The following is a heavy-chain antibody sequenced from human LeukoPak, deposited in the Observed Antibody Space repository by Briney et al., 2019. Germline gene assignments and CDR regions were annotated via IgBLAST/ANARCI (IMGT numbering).Heavy chain of an antibody. V-gene: IGHV3-11*04. CDR2: ISSSGITR. CDR3: ARDLKGVAHFFEY. Sequence: PGGSLRLSCAASGFTFSDYYMSWIRQAPGKGLEWVSYISSSGITRCYADSVKGRFTMSRDNAKNSVHLQMNSLRAEDTAVYYCARDLKGVAHFFEYWGQGILVTVSS. J-gene: IGHJ4*02. D-gene: IGHD3-10*01. CDR1: GFTFSDYY.